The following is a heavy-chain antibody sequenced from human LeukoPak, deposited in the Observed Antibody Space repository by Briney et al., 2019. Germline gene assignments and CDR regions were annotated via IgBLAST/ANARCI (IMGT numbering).Heavy chain of an antibody. CDR1: GGSINGYY. V-gene: IGHV4-4*07. Sequence: SETLSLTCTVSGGSINGYYWSWIRQPAGKGLEWIGRIYTSGTTNYNPSLKSRVTMSVDTSKNQFSLKLSSVTAADTAVYSCARGRNCGGDCYYFAYWGQGTLVTVSS. J-gene: IGHJ4*02. CDR2: IYTSGTT. CDR3: ARGRNCGGDCYYFAY. D-gene: IGHD2-21*02.